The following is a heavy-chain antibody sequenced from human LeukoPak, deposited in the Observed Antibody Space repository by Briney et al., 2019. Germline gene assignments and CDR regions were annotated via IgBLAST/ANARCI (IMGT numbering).Heavy chain of an antibody. CDR3: ATLWGSYRRHHYYFDY. D-gene: IGHD3-16*02. V-gene: IGHV3-66*01. CDR2: IYSGGST. J-gene: IGHJ4*02. CDR1: GFTVSSNY. Sequence: GGSLRLSCAASGFTVSSNYKSWVRQAPGKGLEWVSVIYSGGSTYYADSVKGRFTISRDNSKNTLYLQMNSLRAEDTAVYYCATLWGSYRRHHYYFDYWGQGTLVTVSS.